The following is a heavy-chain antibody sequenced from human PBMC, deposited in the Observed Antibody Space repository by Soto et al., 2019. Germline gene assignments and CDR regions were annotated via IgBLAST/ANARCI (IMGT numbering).Heavy chain of an antibody. D-gene: IGHD3-16*02. V-gene: IGHV1-18*04. Sequence: ASVQVSCKASGYTFSSNAITWRRQPPGQGLEGMGWISAYDNNTNHAQKFQGRVTMTTDTSTNTAYLELGSLRCDDTAVYSCARVWGSYQASSGGGCFDYWGQGTLVTVSS. CDR3: ARVWGSYQASSGGGCFDY. J-gene: IGHJ4*02. CDR2: ISAYDNNT. CDR1: GYTFSSNA.